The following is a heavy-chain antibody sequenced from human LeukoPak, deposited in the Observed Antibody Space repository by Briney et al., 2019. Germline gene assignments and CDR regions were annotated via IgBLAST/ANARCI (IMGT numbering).Heavy chain of an antibody. CDR2: INPNSGGT. Sequence: ASVKVSCKASGYTFTGYYMHWVRQAPGQGLEWMGWINPNSGGTNYAQKFQGRVTMTEDTSTDTAYMELSSLRSEDTAVYYCATPESYLGGFDYWGQGTLVTVSS. CDR1: GYTFTGYY. J-gene: IGHJ4*02. D-gene: IGHD2/OR15-2a*01. V-gene: IGHV1-2*02. CDR3: ATPESYLGGFDY.